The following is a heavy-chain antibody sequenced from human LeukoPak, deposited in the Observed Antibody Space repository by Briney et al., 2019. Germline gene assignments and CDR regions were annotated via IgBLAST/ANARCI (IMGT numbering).Heavy chain of an antibody. CDR2: IYYSGST. J-gene: IGHJ4*02. CDR1: GGSIRSGDHY. V-gene: IGHV4-39*07. Sequence: SETLSLTCTVSGGSIRSGDHYWGWIRQPPGKGLEWIGSIYYSGSTYYNPSLKSRVTISVDTSKNQFSLKLSSVTAADTAVYYCAREGNYFDYWGQGTLVTVSS. D-gene: IGHD6-13*01. CDR3: AREGNYFDY.